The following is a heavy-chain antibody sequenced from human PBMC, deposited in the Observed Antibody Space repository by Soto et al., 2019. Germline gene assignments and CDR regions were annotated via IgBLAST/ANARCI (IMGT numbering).Heavy chain of an antibody. D-gene: IGHD2-21*01. CDR2: IITVLGTT. CDR3: ARRRYCGYDCYHKHYYGMDV. V-gene: IGHV1-69*08. J-gene: IGHJ6*02. Sequence: QVQLVQSGAELKKTGSSVKVSCRASGDTFSSYVVNWVRQAPGRGLEWIGRIITVLGTTDNAQNFKGRVTITAGKSTKTVYMELSSLRSEDTAVYYCARRRYCGYDCYHKHYYGMDVWGQGTTVTVAS. CDR1: GDTFSSYV.